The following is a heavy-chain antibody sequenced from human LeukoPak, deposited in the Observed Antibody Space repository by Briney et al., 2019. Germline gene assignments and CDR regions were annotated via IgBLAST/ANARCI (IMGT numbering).Heavy chain of an antibody. D-gene: IGHD6-13*01. Sequence: GASVKVSCKASGYTFTSYGISWVRQAPGQGLEWMGWISAYNGNTNYAQKLQGRVTMTTDTSTSTAYMELSRLRSDDTAVYYCAREGIVAAAGHHYYYYYMDVWGKGTTVTVSS. V-gene: IGHV1-18*01. CDR2: ISAYNGNT. CDR1: GYTFTSYG. CDR3: AREGIVAAAGHHYYYYYMDV. J-gene: IGHJ6*03.